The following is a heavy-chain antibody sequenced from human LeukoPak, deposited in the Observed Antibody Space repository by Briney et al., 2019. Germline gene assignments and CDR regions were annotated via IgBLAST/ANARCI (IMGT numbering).Heavy chain of an antibody. V-gene: IGHV1-24*01. CDR2: FDPEDGET. D-gene: IGHD2-2*01. Sequence: ASVKVSCKASGYTFTSYYMHCVRQAPGQGLEWMGGFDPEDGETIYAQKFQGRVTMTEDTSTDTAYMELSSLRSEDTAVYYCATSTSPIVVVPAAPFDYWGQGTLVTVSS. CDR1: GYTFTSYY. J-gene: IGHJ4*02. CDR3: ATSTSPIVVVPAAPFDY.